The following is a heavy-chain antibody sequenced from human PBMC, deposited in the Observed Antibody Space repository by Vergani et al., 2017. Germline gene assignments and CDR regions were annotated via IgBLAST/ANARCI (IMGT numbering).Heavy chain of an antibody. CDR3: ARTESFILRYFHWAL. V-gene: IGHV4-59*08. CDR2: IYYSGST. D-gene: IGHD3-9*01. J-gene: IGHJ4*02. CDR1: GGSISSYY. Sequence: QVQLQESGPGLVKPSETLSPTCTVSGGSISSYYWSWIRQPPGKGLEWIGYIYYSGSTNYNPSLKSRVTISVDTSKNQFSLEVTSVTAADTAIYFCARTESFILRYFHWALWGQGTLVTVSS.